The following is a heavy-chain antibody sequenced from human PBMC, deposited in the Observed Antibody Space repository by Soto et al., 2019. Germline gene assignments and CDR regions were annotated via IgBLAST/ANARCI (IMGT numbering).Heavy chain of an antibody. CDR3: ARDPFYYDSSGYGTRVGMDV. J-gene: IGHJ6*02. V-gene: IGHV4-34*01. CDR1: GGSFSGFY. CDR2: INHSGST. Sequence: SETLCLTWGVYGGSFSGFYWSWISKPPGKGLEWIGEINHSGSTNYNPSLNSQVTISVDTSKNQFSLKLSSVTAADTGVYYCARDPFYYDSSGYGTRVGMDVWGQGTTVTVSS. D-gene: IGHD3-22*01.